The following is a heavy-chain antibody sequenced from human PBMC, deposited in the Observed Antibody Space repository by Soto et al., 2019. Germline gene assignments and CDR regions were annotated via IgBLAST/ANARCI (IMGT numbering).Heavy chain of an antibody. V-gene: IGHV4-34*01. Sequence: QVQLQQWGAGLLKPSETLSLTCAVYGGSFSDYYWSWIRQSPGMGLEWIGEINHSGNTNYNPSLKSRVTMSVDTSKTQFSLRLSSVTAADTAVYYCARNSWNDHGDYEGWFDPWGQGGLVTVSS. CDR1: GGSFSDYY. CDR3: ARNSWNDHGDYEGWFDP. D-gene: IGHD4-17*01. J-gene: IGHJ5*02. CDR2: INHSGNT.